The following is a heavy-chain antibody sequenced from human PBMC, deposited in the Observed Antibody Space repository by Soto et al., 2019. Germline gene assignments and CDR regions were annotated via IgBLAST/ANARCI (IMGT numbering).Heavy chain of an antibody. CDR1: GGSISSYY. D-gene: IGHD3-22*01. J-gene: IGHJ4*02. Sequence: PSETLSLTCTVSGGSISSYYWSWIRQPPGKGLEWIGYIYYSGSTNYDSSLKSRVTISVDTSKNQFSLKLSSMTAADTAVYYCASQHYYDSSGYYVVYWGQGTLVTVSS. CDR2: IYYSGST. V-gene: IGHV4-59*08. CDR3: ASQHYYDSSGYYVVY.